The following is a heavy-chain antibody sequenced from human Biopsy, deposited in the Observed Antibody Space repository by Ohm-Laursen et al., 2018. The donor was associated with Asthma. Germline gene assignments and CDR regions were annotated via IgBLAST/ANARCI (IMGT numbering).Heavy chain of an antibody. J-gene: IGHJ1*01. D-gene: IGHD3-3*02. V-gene: IGHV3-7*01. Sequence: LSLTRAASGFTFGDYWMSWVRQIPGRGLEWVANIKHDGSENNHVDSLKGRFTISRDNAKNSLYLQMNSLRAEDTAVYYCARTFHFWSPYHAEHYQLWGQGTLVTVSS. CDR3: ARTFHFWSPYHAEHYQL. CDR1: GFTFGDYW. CDR2: IKHDGSEN.